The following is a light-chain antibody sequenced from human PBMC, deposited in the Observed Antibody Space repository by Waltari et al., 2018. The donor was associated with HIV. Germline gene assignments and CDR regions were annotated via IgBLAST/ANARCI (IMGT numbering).Light chain of an antibody. J-gene: IGKJ2*01. V-gene: IGKV1-5*03. CDR1: QTTHDW. Sequence: DIQMTQSPSTLSASVGDRVTITCRASQTTHDWLALYQRIPRKAPKVSIFRTSSSESGVPSRFSGSSSGTEFTLTISSLQPDDFATYYCQQYTNYPYTFGQGTRLEIK. CDR3: QQYTNYPYT. CDR2: RTS.